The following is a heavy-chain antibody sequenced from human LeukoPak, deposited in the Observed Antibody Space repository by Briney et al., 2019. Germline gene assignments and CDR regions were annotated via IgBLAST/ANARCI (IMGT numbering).Heavy chain of an antibody. D-gene: IGHD3-3*01. CDR1: GFTFSSYW. CDR2: IKQDGSEK. J-gene: IGHJ4*02. Sequence: GGSLRLSCAASGFTFSSYWMSWVRQAPGKGLEWVANIKQDGSEKYYVDSVKGQFTISRDNAKNSLYLQMNSLRAEDTAVYYCARDLGDYDFWSGYYSVSYFDYWGQGTLVTVSS. CDR3: ARDLGDYDFWSGYYSVSYFDY. V-gene: IGHV3-7*01.